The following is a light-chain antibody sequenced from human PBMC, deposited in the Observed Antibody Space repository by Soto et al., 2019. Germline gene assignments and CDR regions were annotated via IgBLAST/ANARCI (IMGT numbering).Light chain of an antibody. Sequence: QSALTQPPSASGSPGQSVTISCTGTSSDVGGYDYVSWYLQYPDKAPKLMIYEVTKRPSGVPDRFSGSKSGNTASLTVSGLQAEDEADYYCSSYAGSTLYVFGTGTKLTVL. V-gene: IGLV2-8*01. CDR3: SSYAGSTLYV. CDR1: SSDVGGYDY. CDR2: EVT. J-gene: IGLJ1*01.